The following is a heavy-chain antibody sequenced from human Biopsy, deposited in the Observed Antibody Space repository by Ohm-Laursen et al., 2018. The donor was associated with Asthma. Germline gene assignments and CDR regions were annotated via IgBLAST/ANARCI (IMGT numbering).Heavy chain of an antibody. CDR1: GFSLINSGVG. D-gene: IGHD3-9*01. Sequence: TQTLTLTFSFSGFSLINSGVGVGWIRQPPGKAPEWLALIYGNDDRDYSQSLKSRLTITKDTSRRQVVLKMTNMDPVDTGTYFCARAVQSDVFVTGYYNSYFDFWGQGSLVSVSS. J-gene: IGHJ4*01. V-gene: IGHV2-5*01. CDR3: ARAVQSDVFVTGYYNSYFDF. CDR2: IYGNDDR.